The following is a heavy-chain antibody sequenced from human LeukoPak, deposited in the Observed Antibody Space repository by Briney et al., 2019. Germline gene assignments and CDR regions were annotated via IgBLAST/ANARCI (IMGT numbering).Heavy chain of an antibody. CDR2: INQDGSER. CDR1: GSTFSNYW. J-gene: IGHJ4*02. CDR3: ARSIEY. Sequence: GGSLRLSCAASGSTFSNYWMNWVRQAPGKGLEWVATINQDGSERNYVDSVKGRFTISRDIATNSLYLQMNSLRVEDTALYYCARSIEYWGQGTLVTVSS. V-gene: IGHV3-7*01.